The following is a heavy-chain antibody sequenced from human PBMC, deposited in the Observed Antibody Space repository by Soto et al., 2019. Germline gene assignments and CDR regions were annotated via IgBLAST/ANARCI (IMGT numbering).Heavy chain of an antibody. CDR2: ISGSGGST. CDR1: GFTFSSYA. CDR3: AIDLYRCSGYSCLFAS. V-gene: IGHV3-23*01. Sequence: GGSLRLSCAASGFTFSSYAMSWVRQAPGKGLEWVSAISGSGGSTYYADSVKGRFTISRDNSKNTLYLQMNSLRAEDTAVYYCAIDLYRCSGYSCLFASWGQGTLVTVSS. D-gene: IGHD6-13*01. J-gene: IGHJ5*01.